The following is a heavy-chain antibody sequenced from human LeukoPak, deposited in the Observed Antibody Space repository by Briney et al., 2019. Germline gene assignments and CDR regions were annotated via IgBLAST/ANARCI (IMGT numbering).Heavy chain of an antibody. D-gene: IGHD1-26*01. CDR3: ARDHVWWEEWESHAFDI. Sequence: SETLSLTCTVSGGSISSSSYYWGWIRQPPGKGLEWIGSIYHSGSTYYNPSLKSRVTISVDTSKNQFSLKLSSVTAADTAVYYCARDHVWWEEWESHAFDIWGQGTMVTVSS. CDR2: IYHSGST. J-gene: IGHJ3*02. V-gene: IGHV4-39*07. CDR1: GGSISSSSYY.